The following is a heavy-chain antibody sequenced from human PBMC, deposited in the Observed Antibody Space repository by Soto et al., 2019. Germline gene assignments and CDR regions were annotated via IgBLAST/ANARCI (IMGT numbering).Heavy chain of an antibody. V-gene: IGHV3-48*01. CDR3: ARDSSRYSGSYPPDY. Sequence: PGGSLRLSCAASGFTFSSYSMDWVRQAPGRGLEWVSYISSSSSTIHYSDSVKGRFTISRDNAKNSLYLQMNSLRAEDTAVYYCARDSSRYSGSYPPDYWGQGTLVLGSA. J-gene: IGHJ4*02. CDR2: ISSSSSTI. CDR1: GFTFSSYS. D-gene: IGHD1-26*01.